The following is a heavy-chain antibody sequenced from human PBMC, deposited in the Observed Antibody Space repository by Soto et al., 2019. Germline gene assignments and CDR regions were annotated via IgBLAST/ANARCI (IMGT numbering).Heavy chain of an antibody. CDR3: AKDLHDYGDFPNWFDP. CDR2: IGIGSSTK. D-gene: IGHD4-17*01. CDR1: GFTFRNYG. V-gene: IGHV3-48*01. Sequence: GGSLRLSCAASGFTFRNYGMNWVRQAPGKGLEWVSYIGIGSSTKYYADSVKGRFTISRDNSKNTLYLQMNSLRAEDTAVYYCAKDLHDYGDFPNWFDPWGQGTLVTVSS. J-gene: IGHJ5*02.